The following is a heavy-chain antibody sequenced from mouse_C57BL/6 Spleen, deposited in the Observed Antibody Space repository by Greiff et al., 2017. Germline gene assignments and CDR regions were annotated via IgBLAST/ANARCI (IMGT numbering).Heavy chain of an antibody. V-gene: IGHV1-64*01. CDR2: IHPNSGST. CDR3: ARADDYDAYWYCDV. CDR1: GYTFTSYW. Sequence: QVQLQQPGAELVKPGASVKLSCKASGYTFTSYWMHWVKQRPGQGLEWIGMIHPNSGSTNYNEKFKSKATLTVDKSSSTAYMQLSSLTSEDSAVYFCARADDYDAYWYCDVWGTGTTVTVSS. D-gene: IGHD2-4*01. J-gene: IGHJ1*03.